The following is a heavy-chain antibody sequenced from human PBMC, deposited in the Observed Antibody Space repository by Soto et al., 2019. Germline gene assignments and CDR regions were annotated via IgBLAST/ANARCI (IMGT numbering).Heavy chain of an antibody. CDR2: ISALKGRT. Sequence: QVQLVQSGPDLKRPGASMKVSCKASGYTFTSYGISWVRQAPGQGLEWMAWISALKGRTQYSQKAQGRVTLSTDTSSHTDYMEMTNLRADDPAVYYCAIEYGDRPEYFKLCGQGTPVTVS. J-gene: IGHJ1*01. V-gene: IGHV1-18*04. CDR3: AIEYGDRPEYFKL. CDR1: GYTFTSYG. D-gene: IGHD4-17*01.